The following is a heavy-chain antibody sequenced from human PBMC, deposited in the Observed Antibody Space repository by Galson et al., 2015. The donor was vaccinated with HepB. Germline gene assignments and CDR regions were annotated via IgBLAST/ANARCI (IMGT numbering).Heavy chain of an antibody. J-gene: IGHJ6*02. CDR2: IWYYGSNK. V-gene: IGHV3-33*01. CDR3: ARTYVGGYCSSTSCPYYYYGMDV. D-gene: IGHD2-2*01. Sequence: SLRLSCAASGFTFSSYGMHWVRQAPGKGLEWVAVIWYYGSNKYYADSVKGRFTISRDNSKNTLYLQMNSLRAEDTAVYYCARTYVGGYCSSTSCPYYYYGMDVWGQGTTVTVSS. CDR1: GFTFSSYG.